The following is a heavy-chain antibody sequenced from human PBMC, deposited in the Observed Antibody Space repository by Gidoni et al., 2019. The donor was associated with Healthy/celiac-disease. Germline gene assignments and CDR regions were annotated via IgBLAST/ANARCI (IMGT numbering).Heavy chain of an antibody. CDR2: ISGSGGST. D-gene: IGHD4-17*01. CDR1: GFTFSSYA. J-gene: IGHJ4*02. Sequence: EVQLLESGGGLVQPGGSLRLSCAASGFTFSSYAMSWVRQAPGKGLEWVSAISGSGGSTYYADAVKGRFTISRDNSKNTLYLQMNSLRAEDTAVYYCAKLMDGDYAPFDYWGQGTLVTVSS. V-gene: IGHV3-23*01. CDR3: AKLMDGDYAPFDY.